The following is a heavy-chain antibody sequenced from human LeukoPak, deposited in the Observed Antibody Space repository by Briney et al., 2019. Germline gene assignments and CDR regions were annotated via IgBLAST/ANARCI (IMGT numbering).Heavy chain of an antibody. J-gene: IGHJ6*02. Sequence: PGGSLRLSCVVSGFTFSSHAMNWVRQAPGKGLDWVSTISDSGGTTHYADSVKGRFTISRDNSKNTLYLQMNSLRAEDTAVYYCARVGYDSRCLRYYHGMDVWGQGTRVSV. D-gene: IGHD3-22*01. CDR1: GFTFSSHA. CDR3: ARVGYDSRCLRYYHGMDV. V-gene: IGHV3-23*01. CDR2: ISDSGGTT.